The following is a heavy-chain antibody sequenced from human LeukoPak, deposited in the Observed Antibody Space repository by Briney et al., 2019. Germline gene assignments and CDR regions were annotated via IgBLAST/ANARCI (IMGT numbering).Heavy chain of an antibody. J-gene: IGHJ5*02. CDR1: GYTFTSYY. CDR3: ARLSRGTMVRGVTNWFDP. CDR2: INPSGGST. Sequence: ASVKVSCKASGYTFTSYYMHWVRQAPGQGLVWMGIINPSGGSTSYAQKFQGRVTMTRDTSTSTVYMELSSLRSEDTAVYYCARLSRGTMVRGVTNWFDPWGQGTLVTVSS. V-gene: IGHV1-46*01. D-gene: IGHD3-10*01.